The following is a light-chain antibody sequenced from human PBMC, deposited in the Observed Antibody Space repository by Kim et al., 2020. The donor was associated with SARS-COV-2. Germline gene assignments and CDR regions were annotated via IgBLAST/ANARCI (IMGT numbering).Light chain of an antibody. Sequence: EIVMTQSPATLSVSPGERVTLSCRASQSISSNLAWYQQKPGQAPRLLISGASTRATNIPSRFSGSGSGREFTLTITTLQSEDFAFYYCQEYSDWSPINFGQGTRLEIK. J-gene: IGKJ5*01. V-gene: IGKV3-15*01. CDR2: GAS. CDR1: QSISSN. CDR3: QEYSDWSPIN.